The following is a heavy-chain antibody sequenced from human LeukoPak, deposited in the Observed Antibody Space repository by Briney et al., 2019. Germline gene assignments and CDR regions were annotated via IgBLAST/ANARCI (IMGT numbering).Heavy chain of an antibody. V-gene: IGHV4-39*01. J-gene: IGHJ5*02. D-gene: IGHD2-2*02. Sequence: SETLSLTCTVSGGSISSSSYYWGWIRQPPGKGLECIGNIYYSGSTYYNPSLKSRVTISVDTSKNQFSLKLSSVTAADTAVYYCARVVVPAAILVWFDPWGQGTLVTVSS. CDR3: ARVVVPAAILVWFDP. CDR1: GGSISSSSYY. CDR2: IYYSGST.